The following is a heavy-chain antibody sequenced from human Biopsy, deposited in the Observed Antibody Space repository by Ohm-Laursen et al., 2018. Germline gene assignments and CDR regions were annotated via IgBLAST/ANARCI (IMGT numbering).Heavy chain of an antibody. CDR2: INPHSGTT. J-gene: IGHJ1*01. D-gene: IGHD2-15*01. V-gene: IGHV1-2*02. CDR1: GYTFTGQY. Sequence: SVKVSCNASGYTFTGQYLHWVRQVPGQGLEWMGWINPHSGTTKFAQDFQGRVTMTRDTSITTAYMELRRLRSDGTAVYYCAKGQDLRGGAEYFQHWGQGALVTVSS. CDR3: AKGQDLRGGAEYFQH.